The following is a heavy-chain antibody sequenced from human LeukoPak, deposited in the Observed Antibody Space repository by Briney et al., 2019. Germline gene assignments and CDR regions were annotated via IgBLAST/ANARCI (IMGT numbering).Heavy chain of an antibody. J-gene: IGHJ4*02. D-gene: IGHD3-9*01. Sequence: GGSLRLSCAASGFTFSSYWMTWVRQAPGKGLEWVANIKQDGSEAYYVDSVKGRFTISRDNAKKSLYLQMDSLRAEDTAVYYCATHGYSELRYFDWSTNEWGQGTLVTVSS. CDR3: ATHGYSELRYFDWSTNE. V-gene: IGHV3-7*01. CDR2: IKQDGSEA. CDR1: GFTFSSYW.